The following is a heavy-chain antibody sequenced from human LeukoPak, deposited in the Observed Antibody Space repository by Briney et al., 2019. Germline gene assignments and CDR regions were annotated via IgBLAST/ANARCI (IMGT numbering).Heavy chain of an antibody. CDR2: LTSTGVYT. CDR1: GVTFSNYA. CDR3: AKGDSPFDY. J-gene: IGHJ4*02. V-gene: IGHV3-23*01. Sequence: GGSLRLSCAASGVTFSNYAMSWVRQAPGKGLEWVAGLTSTGVYTFYADSVKGRFTIFRDDSKNTLYLQMNSLRAEDTAVYYCAKGDSPFDYWGQGTLVTVSS. D-gene: IGHD2-21*02.